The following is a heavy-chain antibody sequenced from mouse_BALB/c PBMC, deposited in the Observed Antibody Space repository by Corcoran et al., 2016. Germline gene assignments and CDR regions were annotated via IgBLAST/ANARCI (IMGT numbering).Heavy chain of an antibody. CDR1: GFSLSISGMG. D-gene: IGHD2-14*01. CDR2: IWWDDDK. V-gene: IGHV8-8*01. Sequence: QVTLKESGPGILQPSQTLSLTCSFSGFSLSISGMGVGWIRQPSGKGLEWLAHIWWDDDKRYNPALKSRLTISKDTSSNQVFLKIASVDTADTATYYCARDRYDAAMDYWGQGTSVTVSS. J-gene: IGHJ4*01. CDR3: ARDRYDAAMDY.